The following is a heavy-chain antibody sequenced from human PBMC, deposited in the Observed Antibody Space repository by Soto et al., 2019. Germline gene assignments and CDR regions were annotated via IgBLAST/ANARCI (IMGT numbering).Heavy chain of an antibody. CDR1: GGSISSGPYS. CDR3: ARLAGYCSGTSCYGYYGMYV. Sequence: SETLSLACSVSGGSISSGPYSWGWIRQPPGKGLEWIGTFHYSGRTYYSPSLESRVTISVDTSKNQFSLKVSSVTAADTAVFYCARLAGYCSGTSCYGYYGMYVRGQRTMVTVS. CDR2: FHYSGRT. J-gene: IGHJ6*02. V-gene: IGHV4-39*01. D-gene: IGHD2-2*01.